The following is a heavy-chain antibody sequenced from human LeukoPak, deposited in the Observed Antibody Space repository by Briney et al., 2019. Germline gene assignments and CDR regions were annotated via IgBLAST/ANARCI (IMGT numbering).Heavy chain of an antibody. Sequence: ASVTVSCKASGYTFTSYDINWVRQAPGQGLEWMGWMNPNSGNTGYAQKFQGRVTITRNTSISTAYMELSSLRSEDTAVYYCARGLKLERPSLYFDYWGRGTLVTVSS. V-gene: IGHV1-8*03. J-gene: IGHJ4*02. CDR3: ARGLKLERPSLYFDY. CDR2: MNPNSGNT. D-gene: IGHD1-1*01. CDR1: GYTFTSYD.